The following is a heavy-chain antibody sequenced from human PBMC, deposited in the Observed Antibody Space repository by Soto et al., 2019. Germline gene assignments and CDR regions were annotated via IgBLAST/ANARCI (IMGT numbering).Heavy chain of an antibody. CDR3: AKGGEYYYGSESSPFDY. D-gene: IGHD3-10*01. V-gene: IGHV3-23*01. J-gene: IGHJ4*02. CDR1: GFTFSSYA. CDR2: ITGSGGGT. Sequence: EVQLLESGGALVQPGGSLRLSCAASGFTFSSYAMNWVRQAPGKGLEWVSVITGSGGGTYSADSVKGRFTIARDNSKNTLYLQMNSLRAEDTAVYYCAKGGEYYYGSESSPFDYWGQGTLVTVSS.